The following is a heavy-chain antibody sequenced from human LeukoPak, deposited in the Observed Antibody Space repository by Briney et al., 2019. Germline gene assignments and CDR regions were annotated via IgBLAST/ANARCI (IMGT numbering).Heavy chain of an antibody. Sequence: GGSLRLSCAASGFTFSSYSMNWARQAPGKGLEWVSSISGSSSHIYYADSVKGRFTISRDNAENSLCLQMDGLRTEDTAVYYCARDTYSRWQPDYWGQGTLVTVSS. CDR2: ISGSSSHI. CDR1: GFTFSSYS. CDR3: ARDTYSRWQPDY. V-gene: IGHV3-21*01. D-gene: IGHD4-23*01. J-gene: IGHJ4*02.